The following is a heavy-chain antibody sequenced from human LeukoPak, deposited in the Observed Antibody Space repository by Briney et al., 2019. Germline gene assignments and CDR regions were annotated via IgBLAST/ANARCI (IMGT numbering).Heavy chain of an antibody. CDR3: ARAYCTGGSCYLAAFDI. D-gene: IGHD2-15*01. V-gene: IGHV3-7*01. J-gene: IGHJ3*02. Sequence: PGGSLRLSCAASGFTFSSYWKSWVRQAPGKGLEWVANIKQDGSEKYYVDSVKGRFTVSRDNAKKSLYLQMNSLRAEDTAVYHCARAYCTGGSCYLAAFDIWGQGTMVTVSS. CDR2: IKQDGSEK. CDR1: GFTFSSYW.